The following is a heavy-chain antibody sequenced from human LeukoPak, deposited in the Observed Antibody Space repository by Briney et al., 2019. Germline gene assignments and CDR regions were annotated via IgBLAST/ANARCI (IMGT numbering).Heavy chain of an antibody. CDR1: GGSISSGGYY. CDR3: VGGYDSKTLGY. Sequence: SETLSLTCTVSGGSISSGGYYWSWIRQHPGKGLEWIGYILYSGSTNYNPSLKSRVTISVDTSNSEFSLKLSSVTAADTAVYYCVGGYDSKTLGYWGQGTLVTVST. J-gene: IGHJ4*02. D-gene: IGHD3-22*01. V-gene: IGHV4-31*03. CDR2: ILYSGST.